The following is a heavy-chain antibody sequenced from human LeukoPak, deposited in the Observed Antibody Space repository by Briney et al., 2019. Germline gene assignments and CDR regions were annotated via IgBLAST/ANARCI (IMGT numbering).Heavy chain of an antibody. V-gene: IGHV4-59*01. J-gene: IGHJ4*02. CDR3: ARVPSIAAHFDY. CDR1: GGSLCIYY. Sequence: SETLSLTCTVSGGSLCIYYWSWIRQPPGKGPEWIGYIYYSGSTNYNPSLKSRVTISVDTSKNQFSLKLSSVTAADTAVYYCARVPSIAAHFDYWGQGTLVTVSS. D-gene: IGHD6-6*01. CDR2: IYYSGST.